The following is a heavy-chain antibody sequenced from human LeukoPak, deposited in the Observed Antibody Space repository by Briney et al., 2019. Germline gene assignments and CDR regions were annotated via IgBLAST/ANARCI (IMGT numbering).Heavy chain of an antibody. CDR2: MNPNSGNT. Sequence: GASVNVSCKASGYTFTSYDINWVRQATGQGLEWMGWMNPNSGNTGYAQKFQGRVTMTRNTSISTAYMELSSLRSEDTAVYYCARERGIQLWPTQPGFDYWGQGTLVTVSS. D-gene: IGHD5-18*01. V-gene: IGHV1-8*01. CDR3: ARERGIQLWPTQPGFDY. CDR1: GYTFTSYD. J-gene: IGHJ4*02.